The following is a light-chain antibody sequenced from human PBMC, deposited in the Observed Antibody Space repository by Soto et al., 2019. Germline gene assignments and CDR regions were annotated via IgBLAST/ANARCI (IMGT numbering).Light chain of an antibody. CDR2: DVT. V-gene: IGLV2-14*03. Sequence: QSVLTQPASVSGSPGQSITISCTGTSSDVGGFNYVSWYQQHPGKAPKLMIYDVTNRPSGVSYRFSGSKSGNTASLTISGLQAEDEADYSCTSYTSSSTYVFGTGTKAPVL. CDR3: TSYTSSSTYV. CDR1: SSDVGGFNY. J-gene: IGLJ1*01.